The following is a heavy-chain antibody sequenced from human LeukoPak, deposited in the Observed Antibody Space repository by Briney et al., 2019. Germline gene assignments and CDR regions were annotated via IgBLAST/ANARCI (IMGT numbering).Heavy chain of an antibody. CDR3: ARDYYTSGSH. D-gene: IGHD3-10*01. V-gene: IGHV3-7*01. Sequence: GGSLRLSCAASGFTFSSSWMAWVRQTPGKGLEGVANINQAGSDKNYVDSVKGRFTISRDNGKNSLYLQMNSLRAEDTALYYCARDYYTSGSHWGQGTLVIVSS. J-gene: IGHJ4*02. CDR1: GFTFSSSW. CDR2: INQAGSDK.